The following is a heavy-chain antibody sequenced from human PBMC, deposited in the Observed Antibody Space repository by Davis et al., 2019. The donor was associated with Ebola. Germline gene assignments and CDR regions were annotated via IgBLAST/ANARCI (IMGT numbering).Heavy chain of an antibody. Sequence: GGSLRLSCAASGFTFSNYEMNWVRQAPGKGLEWVSYISSSDSTIYYADSVKGRFTISRDNAKNSLYLQMNSLRAEDTAVYYCARRGYDFWSGYYYYYSMDVWGQGTTVTVSS. V-gene: IGHV3-48*03. CDR1: GFTFSNYE. D-gene: IGHD3-3*01. CDR2: ISSSDSTI. J-gene: IGHJ6*02. CDR3: ARRGYDFWSGYYYYYSMDV.